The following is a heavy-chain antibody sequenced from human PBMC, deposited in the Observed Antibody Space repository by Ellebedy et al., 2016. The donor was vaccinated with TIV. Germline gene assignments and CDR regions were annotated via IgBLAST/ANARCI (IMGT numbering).Heavy chain of an antibody. V-gene: IGHV3-30-3*01. CDR3: AREYCSGGSCYSSFDY. D-gene: IGHD2-15*01. J-gene: IGHJ4*02. CDR1: GFTFSSYA. CDR2: ISYDGSNK. Sequence: GGSLRLXXAASGFTFSSYAMHWVRQAPGKGLEWVAVISYDGSNKYYADSVKGRFTISRDNSKNTLYLQMNSLRAEDTAVYYCAREYCSGGSCYSSFDYWGQGTLVTVSS.